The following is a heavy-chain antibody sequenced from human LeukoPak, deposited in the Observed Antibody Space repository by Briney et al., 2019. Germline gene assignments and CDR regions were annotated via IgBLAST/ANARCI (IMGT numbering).Heavy chain of an antibody. J-gene: IGHJ4*02. Sequence: PGGSLRLSCAASGFTFSSYDMHWVRQAPGEGLKWVTLISYDGSNKYYADSVMGRFTISRDNSKNTLYLQMNSLRAEDTAVYYCARSKMTTVTTGYFDYWGQGTLVTVSS. D-gene: IGHD4-17*01. CDR1: GFTFSSYD. CDR3: ARSKMTTVTTGYFDY. V-gene: IGHV3-30-3*01. CDR2: ISYDGSNK.